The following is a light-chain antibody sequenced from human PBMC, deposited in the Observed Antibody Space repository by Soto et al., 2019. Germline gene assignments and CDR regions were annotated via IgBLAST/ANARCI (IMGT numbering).Light chain of an antibody. Sequence: QSALTQPASVVGSPGQSITISCTGTSSDIDAHNYVSWYQQHPDKAPEFLISEVSNRPSGVSYRFSGSKSGNTASLTISGLQAEDEADYYCSSFTPSSTRLFGTGTKVTVL. V-gene: IGLV2-14*01. CDR3: SSFTPSSTRL. CDR1: SSDIDAHNY. J-gene: IGLJ1*01. CDR2: EVS.